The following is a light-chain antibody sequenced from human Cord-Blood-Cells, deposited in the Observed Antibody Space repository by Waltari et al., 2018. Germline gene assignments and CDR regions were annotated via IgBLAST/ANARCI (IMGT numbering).Light chain of an antibody. Sequence: QSALTQPRSVSGSPGQSVPISCPGTSSDVGGYNSVSWYQQHPGKAPKLMMYDVSQRPSGVPDRFSGSKSGNTASLTISGLQAEDEADYYCCSYAGSYTFSWVFGGGTKLTVL. V-gene: IGLV2-11*01. J-gene: IGLJ3*02. CDR1: SSDVGGYNS. CDR2: DVS. CDR3: CSYAGSYTFSWV.